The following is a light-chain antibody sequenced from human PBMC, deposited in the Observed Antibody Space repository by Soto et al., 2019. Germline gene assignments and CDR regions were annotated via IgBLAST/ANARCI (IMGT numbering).Light chain of an antibody. Sequence: DFVMTQSPDSLAVSLGERATINCKSSQSVLSSVNNKNYLSWYQQKPGQPPKLLFSWASARESGVPERFSGSGSGTDFTLTISSLQAEDVAVYYCYQHHTAPLTSGGGTKVEIK. CDR3: YQHHTAPLT. V-gene: IGKV4-1*01. CDR2: WAS. CDR1: QSVLSSVNNKNY. J-gene: IGKJ4*01.